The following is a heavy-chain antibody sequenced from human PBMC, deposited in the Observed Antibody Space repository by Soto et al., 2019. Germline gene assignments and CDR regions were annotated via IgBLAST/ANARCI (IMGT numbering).Heavy chain of an antibody. CDR3: ANASLREVHPLVFDY. D-gene: IGHD3-16*02. CDR1: GFTFSSYA. J-gene: IGHJ4*02. V-gene: IGHV3-23*01. Sequence: PGGSLRLSCEASGFTFSSYAMNWVRQAPGKGLECISVISRSGGATYFADSVKGRFVISRDNSKNTLYLQMNSLRAEDTAIYYCANASLREVHPLVFDYWGQGTLVTVSS. CDR2: ISRSGGAT.